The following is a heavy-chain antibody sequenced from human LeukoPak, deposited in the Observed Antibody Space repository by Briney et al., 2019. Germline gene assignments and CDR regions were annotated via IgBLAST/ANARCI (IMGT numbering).Heavy chain of an antibody. CDR2: ISGSGGGT. CDR3: AKDQGYSYAPGDY. Sequence: TGGSLRLSCAASGFTFSTYAMSWVRQAPGKGLEWVSGISGSGGGTYYADSVKGRFTISRDNSKNTVYLQVNSLRAEDTAVYYCAKDQGYSYAPGDYWGQGTLVTVSS. V-gene: IGHV3-23*01. J-gene: IGHJ4*02. CDR1: GFTFSTYA. D-gene: IGHD5-18*01.